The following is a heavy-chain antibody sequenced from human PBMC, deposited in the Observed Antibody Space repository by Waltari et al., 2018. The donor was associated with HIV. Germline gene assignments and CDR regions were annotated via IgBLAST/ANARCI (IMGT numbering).Heavy chain of an antibody. D-gene: IGHD5-12*01. CDR2: IEPNNGAT. V-gene: IGHV1-2*02. J-gene: IGHJ4*02. Sequence: QAQLEQSGLEVKKPGAAVKVSCEASTYILTLFFIPWVRQAPGHGLEWMGYIEPNNGATNYAPKFQSRVTMTRDTSIKTTYMELSGMTSDDTAVDYCARQYSGFDYRYVAYWGQGTLVTVSS. CDR3: ARQYSGFDYRYVAY. CDR1: TYILTLFF.